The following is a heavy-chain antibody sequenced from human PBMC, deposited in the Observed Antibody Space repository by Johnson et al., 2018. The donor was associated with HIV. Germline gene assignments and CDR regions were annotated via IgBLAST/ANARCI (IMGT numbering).Heavy chain of an antibody. D-gene: IGHD3-3*01. Sequence: QVQLVESGGGVVQPGRSLRLSCTASGFTFRSYAMHWVRQAPGKGLEWVALISYDGSNKYYADSVKGRFTISRDNSKNSLYLQMNSLRAEDTALYYCARGRGITIFGVVIADAFDIWGQGTMVTVSS. J-gene: IGHJ3*02. CDR3: ARGRGITIFGVVIADAFDI. V-gene: IGHV3-30*04. CDR1: GFTFRSYA. CDR2: ISYDGSNK.